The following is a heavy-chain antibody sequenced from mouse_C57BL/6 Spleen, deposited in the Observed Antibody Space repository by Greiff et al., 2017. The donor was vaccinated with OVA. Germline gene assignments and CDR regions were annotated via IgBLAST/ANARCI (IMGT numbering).Heavy chain of an antibody. CDR2: IDPETGGT. V-gene: IGHV1-15*01. CDR1: GYTFTDYE. Sequence: VKLMESGAELVRPGASVTLSCKASGYTFTDYEMHWVKQTPVHGLEWIGAIDPETGGTAYNQKFKGKAILTADKSSSTAYMELRSLTSEDSAVYYCTRAYINYFDYWGQGTTLTVSS. CDR3: TRAYINYFDY. J-gene: IGHJ2*01. D-gene: IGHD6-5*01.